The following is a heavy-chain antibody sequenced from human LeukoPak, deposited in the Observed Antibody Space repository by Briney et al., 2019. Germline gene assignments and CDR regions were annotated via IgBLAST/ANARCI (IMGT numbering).Heavy chain of an antibody. CDR1: GFDFTAYG. J-gene: IGHJ4*02. CDR2: IYPGGSNG. D-gene: IGHD1-1*01. V-gene: IGHV5-51*01. CDR3: ARPSSTPERYFDS. Sequence: NPGESLKISCKCSGFDFTAYGIAWVRQMPGKGLEWMGNIYPGGSNGGYSPSFQGQVTISADKSISTAYLQWTSLKASDTAMYYCARPSSTPERYFDSWGQGTLVTVSS.